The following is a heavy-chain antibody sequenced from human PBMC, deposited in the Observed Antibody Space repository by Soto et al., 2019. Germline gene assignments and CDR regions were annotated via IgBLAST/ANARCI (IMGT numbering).Heavy chain of an antibody. Sequence: GGSLRLSCAASAFTLSSHAMRWVRPPPGKKLEWVPAISGSGGSTYYADSVKGRFTISRDNSKNTLYLQMNSLRAEDTAVYYCARGRATTNTIFGVVTSLYYYYYGMDVWGQGTTVTVSS. CDR1: AFTLSSHA. CDR2: ISGSGGST. V-gene: IGHV3-23*01. CDR3: ARGRATTNTIFGVVTSLYYYYYGMDV. D-gene: IGHD3-3*01. J-gene: IGHJ6*02.